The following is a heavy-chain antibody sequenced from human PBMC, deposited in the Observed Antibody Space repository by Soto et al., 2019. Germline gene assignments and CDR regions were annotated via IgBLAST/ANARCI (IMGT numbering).Heavy chain of an antibody. CDR3: AKGRANTMFGVDTLFDY. CDR2: IGGNGGTT. CDR1: GFTFSNYA. D-gene: IGHD3-3*01. V-gene: IGHV3-23*01. J-gene: IGHJ4*02. Sequence: EVQLLESGGGLVQPGGSLTLSCVASGFTFSNYAMSWVRQAPGKGLEWVSLIGGNGGTTNYADSVKGRFTISRDNSKKTVYLQMKSLRADDTAVYYCAKGRANTMFGVDTLFDYWGRGTLVTVSS.